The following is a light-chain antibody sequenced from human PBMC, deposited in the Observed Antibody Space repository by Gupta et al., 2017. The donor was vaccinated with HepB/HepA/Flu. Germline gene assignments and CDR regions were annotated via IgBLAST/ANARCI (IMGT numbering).Light chain of an antibody. CDR1: QDISNY. CDR2: DAS. Sequence: DIQMTQSRSFLSASVGDRVTITCQASQDISNYLTWYQQKPGKAPKLLIYDASNLETGVPSRFSGSGSGTDFTFTISSLQPEDIATYYCQQYDNHPFTFGPGTKVDIK. J-gene: IGKJ3*01. V-gene: IGKV1-33*01. CDR3: QQYDNHPFT.